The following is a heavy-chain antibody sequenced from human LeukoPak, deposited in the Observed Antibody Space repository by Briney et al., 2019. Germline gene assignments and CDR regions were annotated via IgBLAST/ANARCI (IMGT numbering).Heavy chain of an antibody. Sequence: ASVKVSCKASGYTFTSNYMLWVRQAPGQGLEWMGIINPSGGSTSYAQKFQGRVTMTRDTSTSTVYMELSSLSSGDTAVYYCARVGGNYPINWGQGSLVTVSA. CDR1: GYTFTSNY. D-gene: IGHD1-26*01. CDR2: INPSGGST. J-gene: IGHJ4*02. V-gene: IGHV1-46*01. CDR3: ARVGGNYPIN.